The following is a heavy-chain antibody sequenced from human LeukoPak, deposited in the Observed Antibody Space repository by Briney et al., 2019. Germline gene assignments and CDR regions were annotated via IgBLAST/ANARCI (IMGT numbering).Heavy chain of an antibody. CDR2: ISSSSSYI. D-gene: IGHD2-2*01. J-gene: IGHJ6*04. Sequence: GGSLRLSCAASGFTFSSYSMNCVRQAPGKGLECVSSISSSSSYIYYADSAKGRFTISRDNAKNSLYLQMNSLRAEDTAVYYCARPSRLTGMDVWGKGTTVTVSS. CDR3: ARPSRLTGMDV. V-gene: IGHV3-21*01. CDR1: GFTFSSYS.